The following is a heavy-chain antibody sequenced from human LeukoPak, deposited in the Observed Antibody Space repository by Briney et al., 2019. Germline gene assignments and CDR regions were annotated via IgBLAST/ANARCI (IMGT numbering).Heavy chain of an antibody. CDR1: GGSITNTNYY. Sequence: SETLSLTCTVSGGSITNTNYYWAWIRQSPGKGLEWIGSIYSSGLTYSHPSLKSRITISLDTSKNQFSLILTSVTAADTATYYCARGTVTIDYWGQGTLVTVSS. J-gene: IGHJ4*02. CDR3: ARGTVTIDY. D-gene: IGHD4-17*01. CDR2: IYSSGLT. V-gene: IGHV4-39*01.